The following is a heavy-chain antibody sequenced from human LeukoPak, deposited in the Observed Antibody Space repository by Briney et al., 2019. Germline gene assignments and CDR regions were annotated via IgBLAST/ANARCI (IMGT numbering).Heavy chain of an antibody. CDR2: ISGSGGST. V-gene: IGHV3-23*01. CDR1: GFTFSRFT. J-gene: IGHJ6*02. CDR3: AKVGGSSWYYYYYGMDV. D-gene: IGHD6-13*01. Sequence: GGSLRLSCAASGFTFSRFTMSWVRQAPGKGLEWVSAISGSGGSTYYADSVKGRFTISRDNSKNTLYLQMNSLRAEDTAVYYCAKVGGSSWYYYYYGMDVWGQGTTVTVSS.